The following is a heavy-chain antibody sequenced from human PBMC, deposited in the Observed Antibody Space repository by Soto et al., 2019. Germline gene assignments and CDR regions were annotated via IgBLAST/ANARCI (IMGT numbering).Heavy chain of an antibody. D-gene: IGHD1-26*01. J-gene: IGHJ4*02. Sequence: QVQLVQSGAEVKKPGASVKVSCKASGYTFTSYAMHWVRQAPGQRIEWMGWINDGNGNTTYSHKFQGRVTITRDTSASTAYMELSSLRSEDTAVYYCARDVGATGDWGQGTLVTVSS. V-gene: IGHV1-3*01. CDR3: ARDVGATGD. CDR2: INDGNGNT. CDR1: GYTFTSYA.